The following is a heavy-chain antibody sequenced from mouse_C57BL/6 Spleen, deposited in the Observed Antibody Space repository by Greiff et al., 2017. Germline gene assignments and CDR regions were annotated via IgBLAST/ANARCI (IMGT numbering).Heavy chain of an antibody. J-gene: IGHJ1*03. CDR3: APITTVVDWYFDV. Sequence: EVQLQQSVAELVRPGASVKLSCTASGFNIKNTYMHWVKQRPEQGLEWIGRIDPANGNTKYAPKFQGQATITADTSSNTAYLQLSSLTSEDTAIYYCAPITTVVDWYFDVWGTGTTVTVSS. V-gene: IGHV14-3*01. D-gene: IGHD1-1*01. CDR1: GFNIKNTY. CDR2: IDPANGNT.